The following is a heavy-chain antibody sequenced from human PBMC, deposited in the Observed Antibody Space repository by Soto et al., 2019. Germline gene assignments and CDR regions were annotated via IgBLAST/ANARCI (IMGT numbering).Heavy chain of an antibody. CDR2: IWYDGSNK. CDR3: ARDPSLAVAGTGDWDGFDY. Sequence: QVQLVESGGGVVQPGRSLRLSCAASGFTFSSYGMHWVRQAPGKGLEWVAVIWYDGSNKYYADSVKGRFTISRDNSKNTLYLQMNSLRAEDTAVYYCARDPSLAVAGTGDWDGFDYWGQGTLVTVSS. V-gene: IGHV3-33*01. CDR1: GFTFSSYG. J-gene: IGHJ4*02. D-gene: IGHD6-19*01.